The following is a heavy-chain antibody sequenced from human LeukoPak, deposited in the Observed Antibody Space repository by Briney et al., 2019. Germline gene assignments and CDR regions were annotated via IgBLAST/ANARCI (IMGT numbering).Heavy chain of an antibody. CDR2: ISAYNGNT. J-gene: IGHJ4*02. Sequence: GASVKVSCKASGYTFTSYGISWVRQAPGQGLEWMGWISAYNGNTNYAQKLQGRVTMTTDTSTSTAYMELRSLRSDDTAVYYCARASSRNYYDSKVDFFDYWGQGTLVTVSS. V-gene: IGHV1-18*01. CDR3: ARASSRNYYDSKVDFFDY. CDR1: GYTFTSYG. D-gene: IGHD3-22*01.